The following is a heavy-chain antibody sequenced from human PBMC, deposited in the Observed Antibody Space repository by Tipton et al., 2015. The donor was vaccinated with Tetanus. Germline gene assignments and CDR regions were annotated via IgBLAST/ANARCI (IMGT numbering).Heavy chain of an antibody. Sequence: TLSLTCNVSGDSIRSGSHYWNWIRQPPGKGLEWIVYIYYTGTTYYNPSLKGRVSISVDTSRNQFSLNVSSLTAADTAVYYCARPARGAVTGLAPAAFDIWGPGTMVPVSS. CDR3: ARPARGAVTGLAPAAFDI. D-gene: IGHD6-19*01. V-gene: IGHV4-31*03. CDR1: GDSIRSGSHY. CDR2: IYYTGTT. J-gene: IGHJ3*02.